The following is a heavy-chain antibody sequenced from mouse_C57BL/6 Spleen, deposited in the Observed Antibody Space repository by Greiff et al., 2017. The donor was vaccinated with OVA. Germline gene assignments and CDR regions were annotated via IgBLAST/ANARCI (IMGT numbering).Heavy chain of an antibody. J-gene: IGHJ2*01. D-gene: IGHD1-1*01. CDR1: GFTFSEYG. Sequence: EVKLVESGGGLVKPGGSLKLSCAASGFTFSEYGMHWVRQAPEKGLEWVAYISSGSSTIYYADTVKGRFTISRDNAKNTLFLQMTSLRSEDTAMYYCARDYYGSSHFDYWGQGTTLTVSS. CDR3: ARDYYGSSHFDY. CDR2: ISSGSSTI. V-gene: IGHV5-17*01.